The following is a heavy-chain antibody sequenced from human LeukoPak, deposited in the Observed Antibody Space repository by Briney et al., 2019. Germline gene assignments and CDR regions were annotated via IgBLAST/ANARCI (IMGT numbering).Heavy chain of an antibody. CDR2: IYHSGST. J-gene: IGHJ6*03. V-gene: IGHV4-38-2*02. CDR3: ARDPRTPYYYYYMDV. Sequence: SSETLSLTCAVSGYSITSGYYWGWIRQPPGKGLDWIGTIYHSGSTYYNPSLKSRVTISVDTSKNQFSLKLSSVTAADTAVYYCARDPRTPYYYYYMDVWGKGTTVTVSS. CDR1: GYSITSGYY.